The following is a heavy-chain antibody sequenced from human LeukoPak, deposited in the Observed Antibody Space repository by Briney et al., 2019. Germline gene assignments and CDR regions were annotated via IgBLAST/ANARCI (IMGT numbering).Heavy chain of an antibody. CDR2: ISFDGSNK. Sequence: GTSLRLSCIASGFTFSSYGMHWVRQAPGKGLEWVAVISFDGSNKYYADSVRGRFTISRDNSKNTLFLQMNSLRPEDTAVYYCAKDRGQYYYFSGSSWGQGTLVTVSS. J-gene: IGHJ5*02. D-gene: IGHD3-10*01. CDR1: GFTFSSYG. CDR3: AKDRGQYYYFSGSS. V-gene: IGHV3-30*18.